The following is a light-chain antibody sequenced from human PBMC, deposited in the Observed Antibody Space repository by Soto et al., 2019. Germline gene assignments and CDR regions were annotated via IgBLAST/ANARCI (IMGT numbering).Light chain of an antibody. J-gene: IGLJ2*01. CDR3: SSYTSSSTLLV. Sequence: QSVLTQPASVSGSPGQSITISCTGTSSDVGGYIYVSWYQQHPGKAPKLMIYEVSNRPSGVSNRLSGSKSGNTASLTISGLQAEDEADYYCSSYTSSSTLLVFGGGTKLTVL. V-gene: IGLV2-14*01. CDR1: SSDVGGYIY. CDR2: EVS.